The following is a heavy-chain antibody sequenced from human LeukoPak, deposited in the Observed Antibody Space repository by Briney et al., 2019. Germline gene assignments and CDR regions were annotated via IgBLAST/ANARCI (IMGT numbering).Heavy chain of an antibody. V-gene: IGHV1-2*02. CDR1: GYTFTGYY. J-gene: IGHJ6*03. CDR2: INPNSGGT. CDR3: ARDSAGTTPYYYMDV. Sequence: GASVKVSCKASGYTFTGYYMHWVRQAPGQGLEWMGWINPNSGGTNYAQKFQGRVTMTRDTSISTAYMELSRLRSDDTAVYYCARDSAGTTPYYYMDVWGKGTMVTVSS. D-gene: IGHD1-1*01.